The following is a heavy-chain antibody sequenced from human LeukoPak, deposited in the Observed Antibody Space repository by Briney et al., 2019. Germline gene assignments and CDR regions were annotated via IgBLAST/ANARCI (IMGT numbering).Heavy chain of an antibody. D-gene: IGHD3-3*01. V-gene: IGHV1-18*01. J-gene: IGHJ4*02. CDR3: AREDNLMDFWSGYSDY. CDR1: GYTFTSYA. Sequence: GAAVKVSCKGSGYTFTSYAISWVRQAPGKGQEWMGWIRTYNGHTNCAQKLQGRVTMTTDTSTSTAYMELRSLRSDDTAVYYCAREDNLMDFWSGYSDYGGQGTLVTVSA. CDR2: IRTYNGHT.